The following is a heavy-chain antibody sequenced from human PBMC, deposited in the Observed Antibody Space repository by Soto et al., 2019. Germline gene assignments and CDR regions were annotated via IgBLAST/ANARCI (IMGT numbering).Heavy chain of an antibody. Sequence: GSLRLSCAASGFSVSESAMSWVRQAPAKGLEWVSSVSNNGAVTYYSDSVKGRFTISTDTSKDTVYLRMEGLRVEDTALYYCAKAPLAFDIWGQGTLVTVSS. CDR3: AKAPLAFDI. CDR1: GFSVSESA. V-gene: IGHV3-23*01. J-gene: IGHJ3*02. CDR2: VSNNGAVT.